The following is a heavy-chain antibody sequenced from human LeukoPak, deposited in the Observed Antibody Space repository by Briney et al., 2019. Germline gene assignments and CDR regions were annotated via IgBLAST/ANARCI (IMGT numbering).Heavy chain of an antibody. J-gene: IGHJ4*02. CDR2: MNPNSGNT. D-gene: IGHD3-3*01. V-gene: IGHV1-8*02. CDR1: GYTFTSYY. Sequence: ASVKVSCKASGYTFTSYYMHWVRQATGQGLEWMGWMNPNSGNTGYAQKFQGRVTMTRNTSISTAYMELSSLRSEDTAVYYCARGSDDLDYWGQGTLVTVSS. CDR3: ARGSDDLDY.